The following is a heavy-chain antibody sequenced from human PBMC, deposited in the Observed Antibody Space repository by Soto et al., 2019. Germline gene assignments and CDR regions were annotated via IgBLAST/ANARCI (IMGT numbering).Heavy chain of an antibody. CDR1: GFTFSSYE. CDR3: AREAAAWFDP. CDR2: ISSSGSTI. J-gene: IGHJ5*02. V-gene: IGHV3-48*03. D-gene: IGHD2-15*01. Sequence: EVQLVESGGGLVQPGGSLRLSCAASGFTFSSYEMHWVRQAPGKGLEWVSYISSSGSTIYYADSVKGRFTISRDNAKNSLYLQMNSLRAEDTAVYYCAREAAAWFDPWGQGTLVTVSS.